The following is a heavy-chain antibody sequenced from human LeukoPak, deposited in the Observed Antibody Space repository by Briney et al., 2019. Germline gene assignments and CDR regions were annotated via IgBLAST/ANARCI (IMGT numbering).Heavy chain of an antibody. CDR3: VMGFRTAD. CDR1: GFSFSSYW. V-gene: IGHV3-7*04. D-gene: IGHD1-1*01. J-gene: IGHJ4*02. Sequence: GGSLRLSCAASGFSFSSYWMTWVRQAPGKGLEWVANIKQDESEKNYVDSVKGRFTISRDNAKNSLYLQMNSLRAEDTAVYYCVMGFRTADWGQGTLVTVSS. CDR2: IKQDESEK.